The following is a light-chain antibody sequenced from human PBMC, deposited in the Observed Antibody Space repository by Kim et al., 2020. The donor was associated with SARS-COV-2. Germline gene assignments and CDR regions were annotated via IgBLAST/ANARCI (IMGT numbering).Light chain of an antibody. Sequence: DIQMTQSPSSLSASVGDRVTIAGRASQSISNYLNWYQQKPGKAPNLLIYAASSLQGGVPSRFSGSGSGTDFTLTISSLQPEDFATYYCQQSHAAPSLTFGGGTKVDIK. CDR3: QQSHAAPSLT. J-gene: IGKJ4*01. V-gene: IGKV1-39*01. CDR2: AAS. CDR1: QSISNY.